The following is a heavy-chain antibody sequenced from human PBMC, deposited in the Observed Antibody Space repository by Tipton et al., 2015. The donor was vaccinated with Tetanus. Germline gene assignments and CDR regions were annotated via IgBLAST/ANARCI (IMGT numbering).Heavy chain of an antibody. CDR1: GAPISSYY. CDR2: IYNSGNT. V-gene: IGHV4-59*01. J-gene: IGHJ4*02. D-gene: IGHD5-24*01. Sequence: GLVKPSETLSLSRTVSGAPISSYYWSWIRQPPGNGLEWIGYIYNSGNTNYNPSLKSRVTISVDTSKNQFSLKLNSVTAADTAVYYCARGRDGYNYPFDYWGQGTLVIVSS. CDR3: ARGRDGYNYPFDY.